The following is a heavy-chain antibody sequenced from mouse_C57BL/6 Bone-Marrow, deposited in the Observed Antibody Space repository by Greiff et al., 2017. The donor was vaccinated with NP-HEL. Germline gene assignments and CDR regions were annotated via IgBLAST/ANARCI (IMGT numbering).Heavy chain of an antibody. J-gene: IGHJ4*01. V-gene: IGHV1-55*01. CDR2: IYPGSGST. CDR1: GYTFTSYW. Sequence: VQLQQPGAELVKPGASVKMSCKASGYTFTSYWITWVKQRPGQGLEGIGDIYPGSGSTNYNEKFTSKATLTVDKSSSTAYMLLSSLTSEDSAVYYCVRGAMDYWGQGPSVTVSS. CDR3: VRGAMDY.